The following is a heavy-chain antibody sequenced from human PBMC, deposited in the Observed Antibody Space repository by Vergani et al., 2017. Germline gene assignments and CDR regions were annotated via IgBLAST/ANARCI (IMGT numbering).Heavy chain of an antibody. Sequence: QVQLVQSGAEVKKPGASVKVSCKASGYTFTSYGISWVRQAPGQGLEWMGWISAYNGNTNYAQKLQGRVTMTTDTSTSTAYMELSRLRAEDTAVYYCARAPYCSGGSCYSLDAFDIWGQGTMVTVSS. CDR3: ARAPYCSGGSCYSLDAFDI. CDR2: ISAYNGNT. V-gene: IGHV1-18*01. D-gene: IGHD2-15*01. J-gene: IGHJ3*02. CDR1: GYTFTSYG.